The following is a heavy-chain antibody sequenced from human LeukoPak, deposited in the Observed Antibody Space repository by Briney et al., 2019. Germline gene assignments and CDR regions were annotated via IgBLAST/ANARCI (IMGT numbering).Heavy chain of an antibody. CDR1: GGSISSSSYY. V-gene: IGHV4-39*07. CDR2: IYYSGST. D-gene: IGHD3-10*01. CDR3: ARVRITMVRGVIITQSYYYYYYMDV. Sequence: SETLSLTCTVSGGSISSSSYYWGWIRQPPGKGLEWIGSIYYSGSTYYNPSLKSRVTISVDTSKNQFSLKLSSMTAADTAVYYCARVRITMVRGVIITQSYYYYYYMDVWGKGTTVTVSS. J-gene: IGHJ6*03.